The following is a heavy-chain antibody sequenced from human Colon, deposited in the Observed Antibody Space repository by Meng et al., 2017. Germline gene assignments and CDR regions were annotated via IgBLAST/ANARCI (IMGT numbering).Heavy chain of an antibody. J-gene: IGHJ5*01. CDR3: ARTAGILDS. CDR1: GFTFRSYL. CDR2: INQDGSAK. Sequence: GGSLRLSCATSGFTFRSYLMTWVRQAPGKGLEWVSNINQDGSAKNYADSLKCRFLISRDNTKNSLYLEMSNLRTEDTAVYYCARTAGILDSWGQGTLVTVSS. V-gene: IGHV3-7*01. D-gene: IGHD3-10*01.